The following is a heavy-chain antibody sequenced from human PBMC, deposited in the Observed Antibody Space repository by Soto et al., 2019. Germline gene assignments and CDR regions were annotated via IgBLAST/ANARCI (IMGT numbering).Heavy chain of an antibody. J-gene: IGHJ4*02. CDR1: GGIFKNFD. Sequence: SVKVSCKTSGGIFKNFDIGWVRQSPGQGLEWMGEIIPLFNATNYAQKFRGRVTVTADESTRTAYMELTRLTYDDTAVYFCAINAEGNAQKFDFWGQGTLVTVSS. CDR2: IIPLFNAT. CDR3: AINAEGNAQKFDF. V-gene: IGHV1-69*13. D-gene: IGHD2-2*01.